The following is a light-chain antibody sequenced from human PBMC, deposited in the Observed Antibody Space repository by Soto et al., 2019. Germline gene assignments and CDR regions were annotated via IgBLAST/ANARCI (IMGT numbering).Light chain of an antibody. CDR2: RAS. Sequence: EILLTQSXGTLSXXPXXXXTLXXRSSQTVNNNYVAWYQQKPGQAPRLLIFRASNKATGIPDRFSGSGSGTEFILTISELEPEDSGIYHCHQHGGSPETFGQGTKVDIK. CDR1: QTVNNNY. V-gene: IGKV3-20*01. CDR3: HQHGGSPET. J-gene: IGKJ1*01.